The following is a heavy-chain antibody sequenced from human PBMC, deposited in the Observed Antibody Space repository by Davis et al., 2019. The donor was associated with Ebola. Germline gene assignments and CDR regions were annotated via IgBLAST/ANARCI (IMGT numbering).Heavy chain of an antibody. Sequence: GESLKISCAASGFTFSSYAMSWVRQAPGKGLEWVSSISSSSSYIYYADSVKGRFTISRDNAKNSLYLQMNSLRAEDTAVYYCARDPYGDYSFDYWGQGTLVTVSS. CDR3: ARDPYGDYSFDY. V-gene: IGHV3-21*01. CDR1: GFTFSSYA. J-gene: IGHJ4*02. CDR2: ISSSSSYI. D-gene: IGHD4-17*01.